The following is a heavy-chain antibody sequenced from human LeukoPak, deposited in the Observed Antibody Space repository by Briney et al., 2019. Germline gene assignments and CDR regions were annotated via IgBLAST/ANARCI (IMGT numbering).Heavy chain of an antibody. D-gene: IGHD2-15*01. CDR1: GGSINNYY. V-gene: IGHV4-4*07. CDR2: IYTSGST. Sequence: SETLSLTCTVSGGSINNYYWGWIRQPAGKGLEWIGRIYTSGSTDYNPSLKSRVTLSVDTSTSQFSLRLASVTAADTAMYYCARESRTYIGSGHSYDYWGQGTLVTVSS. CDR3: ARESRTYIGSGHSYDY. J-gene: IGHJ4*02.